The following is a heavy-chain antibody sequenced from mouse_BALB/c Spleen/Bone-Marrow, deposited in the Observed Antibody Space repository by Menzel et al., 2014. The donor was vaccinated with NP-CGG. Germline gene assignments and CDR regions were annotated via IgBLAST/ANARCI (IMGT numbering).Heavy chain of an antibody. CDR2: ISSGGSST. Sequence: EVKLGESGGDLVKPGGSLKLSCVASGFTFSSYGMSWVRQTPDKRLEWVATISSGGSSTYYPASVKGRFTISRDNAKSTLYLQMSSLNSEDTAMYYCTRRPLQANSYFDCWGQGTTLTVSS. CDR1: GFTFSSYG. D-gene: IGHD3-2*02. CDR3: TRRPLQANSYFDC. V-gene: IGHV5-6*02. J-gene: IGHJ2*01.